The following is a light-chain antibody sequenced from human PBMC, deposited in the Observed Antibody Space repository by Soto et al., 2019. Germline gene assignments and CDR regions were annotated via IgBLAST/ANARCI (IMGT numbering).Light chain of an antibody. CDR1: QSISSY. Sequence: DIQMTQSPSSLSASVGDRVTITCRASQSISSYLNWYQQKPGKAPKLLIYAASSLQSGVPSRFSGSGSGTEFTLTISSLHPDDFATYYCQQYNILSTFGQGTKV. CDR2: AAS. V-gene: IGKV1-39*01. J-gene: IGKJ1*01. CDR3: QQYNILST.